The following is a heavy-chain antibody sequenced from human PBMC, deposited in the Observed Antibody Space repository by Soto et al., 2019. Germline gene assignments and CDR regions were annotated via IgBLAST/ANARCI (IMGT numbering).Heavy chain of an antibody. V-gene: IGHV3-21*06. CDR3: ARESEDLTSNFDY. J-gene: IGHJ4*02. CDR1: VFTFTRYS. CDR2: ISSTTNYI. Sequence: PGGSLRLCCAASVFTFTRYSMNWVRQAPGKGLEWVPSISSTTNYIYYGDSMKGRFTISRDNAKNSLYLEMNSLRAEDTAVYYCARESEDLTSNFDYWGQGTLVTVSS.